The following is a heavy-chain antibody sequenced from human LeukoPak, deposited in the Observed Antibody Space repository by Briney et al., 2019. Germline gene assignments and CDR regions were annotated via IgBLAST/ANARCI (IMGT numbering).Heavy chain of an antibody. CDR1: GYSVTSSW. D-gene: IGHD5-24*01. Sequence: ESLQISCQASGYSVTSSWIGWVRQMPGKGLEWMGVIYPDDSDIRYSPSFEGQVTLSADKSISTAYLQWSSLKASDTAMYYCARRDGYNYPFDIWGQGTMVTVSS. CDR3: ARRDGYNYPFDI. CDR2: IYPDDSDI. V-gene: IGHV5-51*01. J-gene: IGHJ3*02.